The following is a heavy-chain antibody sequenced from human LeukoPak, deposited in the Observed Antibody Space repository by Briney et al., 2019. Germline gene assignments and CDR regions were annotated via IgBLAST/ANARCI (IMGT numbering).Heavy chain of an antibody. D-gene: IGHD3-10*01. J-gene: IGHJ4*02. V-gene: IGHV3-30*18. CDR3: AKGVYYYGSGNYFSDY. CDR1: GFTFSSYG. Sequence: GGSLRLSCEASGFTFSSYGMHWVRQAPGKGLEWVAVISCDGSKKYYADSVKGRFTISRDNSKNTLYLQMNSLRAEDTAVYYCAKGVYYYGSGNYFSDYWGQGTLVTVSS. CDR2: ISCDGSKK.